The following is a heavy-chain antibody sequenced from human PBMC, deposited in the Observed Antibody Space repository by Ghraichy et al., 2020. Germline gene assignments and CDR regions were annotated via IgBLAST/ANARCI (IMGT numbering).Heavy chain of an antibody. V-gene: IGHV4-31*03. CDR2: ISHSGST. J-gene: IGHJ4*02. CDR1: GGSITSGPYY. D-gene: IGHD3-10*01. Sequence: SETLSLTCTVSGGSITSGPYYWSWIRQHPGKGLEWIGYISHSGSTDYNPSLKSRLNISVDTSTNQFSLRLNSVTAADTAVYYCATSPKKFRETYYDYWGQGTLVTVSS. CDR3: ATSPKKFRETYYDY.